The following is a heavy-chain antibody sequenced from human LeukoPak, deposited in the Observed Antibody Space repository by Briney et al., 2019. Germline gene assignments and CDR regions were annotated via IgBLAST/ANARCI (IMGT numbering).Heavy chain of an antibody. J-gene: IGHJ3*02. CDR3: AREGHYGSGSSDAFDI. D-gene: IGHD3-10*01. Sequence: ASVKVSCKASGFTFTGYYMHWVRQAPGQGLEWMGWISAYNGNTNYAQKLQGRVTMTTDTSTSTAYMELRSLRSDDTAVYYCAREGHYGSGSSDAFDIWGQGTMVTVSS. V-gene: IGHV1-18*04. CDR2: ISAYNGNT. CDR1: GFTFTGYY.